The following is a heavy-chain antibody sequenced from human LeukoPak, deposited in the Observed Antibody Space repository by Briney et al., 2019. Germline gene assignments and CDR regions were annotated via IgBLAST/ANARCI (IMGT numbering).Heavy chain of an antibody. V-gene: IGHV1-18*01. CDR2: ISAYNGNT. CDR3: ARDEGTYGDYLIDY. CDR1: GYTFTSYG. Sequence: GASVKVSCKASGYTFTSYGISWVRQAPGQGLEWMGWISAYNGNTNYAQKLQGRVTMTTDTSTSTAYMELRSLRSDDPAVYYCARDEGTYGDYLIDYWGQGTLVTVSS. J-gene: IGHJ4*02. D-gene: IGHD4-17*01.